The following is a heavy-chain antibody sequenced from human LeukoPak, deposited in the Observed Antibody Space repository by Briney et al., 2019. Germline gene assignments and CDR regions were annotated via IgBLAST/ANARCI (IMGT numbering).Heavy chain of an antibody. J-gene: IGHJ4*02. Sequence: GESLKISCKASGYSFSNYWIGWVRQVPGKGLEWMGIVYPRDSDTRYSPSFQGQVAISADKSISTAYLQWSSLKASDTAVYYCARPGERSRRDWNLDQWGQGTLVTVSS. D-gene: IGHD1-1*01. CDR3: ARPGERSRRDWNLDQ. CDR2: VYPRDSDT. V-gene: IGHV5-51*01. CDR1: GYSFSNYW.